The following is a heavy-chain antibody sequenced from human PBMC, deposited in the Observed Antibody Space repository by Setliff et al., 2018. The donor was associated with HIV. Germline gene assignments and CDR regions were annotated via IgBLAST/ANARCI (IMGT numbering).Heavy chain of an antibody. CDR1: GYTFTSYG. CDR2: ISAYDSNT. J-gene: IGHJ4*02. Sequence: ASVKVSCKASGYTFTSYGISWVRQAPGQGLEWMGWISAYDSNTNYEHRLQGRVTMTTDTSTSTAYMELRGLISDDTAVYYCVRDGIIRTTRVFDYWGQGTLVTVSS. CDR3: VRDGIIRTTRVFDY. V-gene: IGHV1-18*01. D-gene: IGHD3-16*02.